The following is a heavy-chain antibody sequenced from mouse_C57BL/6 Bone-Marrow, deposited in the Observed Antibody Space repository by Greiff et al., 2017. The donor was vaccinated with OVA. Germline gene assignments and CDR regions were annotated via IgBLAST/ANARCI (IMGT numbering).Heavy chain of an antibody. D-gene: IGHD2-4*01. CDR2: IDPSDSYT. Sequence: QVQLKQPGAELVKPGASVKLSCKASGYTFTSYWMHWVKQRPGQGLEWIGEIDPSDSYTNYNQKFKGKSTLTVDKSSSTAYMQLSSLTSEDSAVYYCARGNYYDYSSWFAYWGQGTLVTVSA. J-gene: IGHJ3*01. V-gene: IGHV1-69*01. CDR3: ARGNYYDYSSWFAY. CDR1: GYTFTSYW.